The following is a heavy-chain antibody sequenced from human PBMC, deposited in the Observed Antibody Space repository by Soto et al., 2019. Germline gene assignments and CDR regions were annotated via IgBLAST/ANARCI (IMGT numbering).Heavy chain of an antibody. D-gene: IGHD3-22*01. J-gene: IGHJ3*02. CDR3: TRDPPEYYYDSSGYSANDAFDI. CDR1: GFTFGDYA. V-gene: IGHV3-49*03. Sequence: PGGSLRLSCTASGFTFGDYAMSWFRQAPGKGLEWVGFIRSKAYGGTTEYAASVKGRFTISRDDSKSIAYLQMNSLKTEDTAVYYCTRDPPEYYYDSSGYSANDAFDIWGQGTMVTVSS. CDR2: IRSKAYGGTT.